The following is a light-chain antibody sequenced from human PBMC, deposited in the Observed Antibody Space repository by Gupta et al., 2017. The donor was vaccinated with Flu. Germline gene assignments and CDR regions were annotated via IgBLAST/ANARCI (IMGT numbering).Light chain of an antibody. CDR1: KLGDKY. J-gene: IGLJ3*02. V-gene: IGLV3-1*01. CDR2: QDS. CDR3: QAWDSNNWG. Sequence: SYDLTQPPSLSVSPGQTVTITCSGDKLGDKYVCWYQQRPGQSPGLVIYQDSKRPSGIPERISGANSGNKANLNISGTQTVDESYEYCQAWDSNNWGFGGGTKLTVL.